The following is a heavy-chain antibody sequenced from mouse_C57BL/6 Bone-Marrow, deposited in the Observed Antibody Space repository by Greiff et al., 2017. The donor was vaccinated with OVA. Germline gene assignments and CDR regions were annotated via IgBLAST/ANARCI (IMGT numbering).Heavy chain of an antibody. D-gene: IGHD1-1*01. J-gene: IGHJ4*01. V-gene: IGHV5-17*01. CDR1: GFTFCDYG. Sequence: EVQLVESGGGLVKPGGSLKLSCAASGFTFCDYGMHWVRQAPEKGLEWVAYISSGSSTIYYADTVKGRFTISRDNAKNTLFLQMTSLRSEDTAMYYCARRGFITTVVATNYYAMDYWGQGTSVTVSS. CDR3: ARRGFITTVVATNYYAMDY. CDR2: ISSGSSTI.